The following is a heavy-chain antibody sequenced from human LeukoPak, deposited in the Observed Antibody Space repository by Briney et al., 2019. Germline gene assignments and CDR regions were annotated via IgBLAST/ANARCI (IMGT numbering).Heavy chain of an antibody. J-gene: IGHJ4*02. CDR3: ARAGLVVIPDI. Sequence: ASVKVSCKASGYTFTNYYMHWVRQAPGQGLEWMEWINPNSGDTNYAQKFQGRVTMTRDTSISTAYMELSRLGSDDTAVYYCARAGLVVIPDIWGQGTLVTVSS. V-gene: IGHV1-2*02. D-gene: IGHD2-8*02. CDR2: INPNSGDT. CDR1: GYTFTNYY.